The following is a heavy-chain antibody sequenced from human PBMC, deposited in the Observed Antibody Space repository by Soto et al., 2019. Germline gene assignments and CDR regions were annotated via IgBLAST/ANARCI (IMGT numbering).Heavy chain of an antibody. V-gene: IGHV1-69*02. D-gene: IGHD4-17*01. CDR3: AGVAGDYPLLYWFDP. Sequence: QVQLVQSGAEVKKPGSSVKVSCKASGGTFSSYTISWVRQAPGQGLEWMGRIIPILGIANYAQKFQGRVTITADKSTSTAYMELSSLRSEDTAVYYCAGVAGDYPLLYWFDPWGQGTLVTVSS. CDR2: IIPILGIA. CDR1: GGTFSSYT. J-gene: IGHJ5*02.